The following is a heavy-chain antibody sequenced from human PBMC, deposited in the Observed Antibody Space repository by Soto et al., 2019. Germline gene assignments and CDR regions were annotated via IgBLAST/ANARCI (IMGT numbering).Heavy chain of an antibody. CDR2: LNQDGSRE. Sequence: EVQLVESGGDLVQPGGSLRLSCAASGFTFSTSWMHWVRQAPGKGLECVAILNQDGSRENYVDSVKGRFTLSRDNAQNSLSLQMHSLRAEDTAVYYCARDPGWGAFDIWGQGTMVTVSS. CDR3: ARDPGWGAFDI. D-gene: IGHD1-26*01. J-gene: IGHJ3*02. CDR1: GFTFSTSW. V-gene: IGHV3-7*01.